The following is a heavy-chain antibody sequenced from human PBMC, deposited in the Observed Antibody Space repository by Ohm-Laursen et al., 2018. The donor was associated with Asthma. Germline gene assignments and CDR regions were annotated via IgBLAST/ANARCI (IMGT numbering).Heavy chain of an antibody. V-gene: IGHV1-69*01. Sequence: SSVKVSCNASGGTFSSYAISWVRQAPGQGLEWMGGIIPIFGTANYAQKFQGRVTITADESTSTAYMELSSLRSEDTAVYYCARGGIAARPGYFDYWGQGTLVTVSS. D-gene: IGHD6-6*01. CDR3: ARGGIAARPGYFDY. CDR1: GGTFSSYA. J-gene: IGHJ4*02. CDR2: IIPIFGTA.